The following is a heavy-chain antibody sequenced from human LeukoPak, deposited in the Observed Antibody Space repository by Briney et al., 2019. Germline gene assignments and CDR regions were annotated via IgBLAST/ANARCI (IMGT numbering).Heavy chain of an antibody. J-gene: IGHJ4*02. CDR3: AKTQQLTLDY. Sequence: PGGSLRLSCAASGFTFSSYGMHWVRQAPGKGLEWVAFIRYDGSNKYYADSVRGRFTISRDNSKNTLYLQMNSLRAEDTAVYYCAKTQQLTLDYWGQGTLVTVSS. D-gene: IGHD6-13*01. V-gene: IGHV3-30*02. CDR1: GFTFSSYG. CDR2: IRYDGSNK.